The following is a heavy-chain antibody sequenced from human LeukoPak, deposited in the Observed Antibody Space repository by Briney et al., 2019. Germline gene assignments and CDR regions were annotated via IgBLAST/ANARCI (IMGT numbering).Heavy chain of an antibody. J-gene: IGHJ4*02. Sequence: SETLSLTCTVSGSSVNSGTYYWGWIRQPPGKGLEWIGDIYYSGSAYYNPSLKSRVTMSVDTSKNQFSLKLSSVTAADTAVYYCARKPIVNSAWYYFDFWGQGTLVTVSS. CDR3: ARKPIVNSAWYYFDF. V-gene: IGHV4-39*07. D-gene: IGHD3-22*01. CDR2: IYYSGSA. CDR1: GSSVNSGTYY.